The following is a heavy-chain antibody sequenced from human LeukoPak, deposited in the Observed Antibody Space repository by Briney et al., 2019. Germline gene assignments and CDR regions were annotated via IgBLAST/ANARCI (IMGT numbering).Heavy chain of an antibody. CDR3: ASSIAARPDNWFDP. Sequence: SVKVSCKASGGTFSSYAISWVRQAPGQGLEWMGRIIPILGIANYAQEFQGRVTITADKSTSTAYMELSSLRSEDTAVYYCASSIAARPDNWFDPWGQGTLVTVSS. J-gene: IGHJ5*02. CDR1: GGTFSSYA. CDR2: IIPILGIA. D-gene: IGHD6-6*01. V-gene: IGHV1-69*04.